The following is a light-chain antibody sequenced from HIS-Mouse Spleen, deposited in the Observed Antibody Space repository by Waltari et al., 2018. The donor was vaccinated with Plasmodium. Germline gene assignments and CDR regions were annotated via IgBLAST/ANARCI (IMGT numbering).Light chain of an antibody. Sequence: IVITQSPATLSVSPGESAPLSCRASQSVSSNLAWYQQKPGQAPRLLIYCASTRATGIPARFSGSGSGTEFTLTISSMQSEDFAVYYCQQYNNWPRGTFGQGTKVEIK. J-gene: IGKJ1*01. V-gene: IGKV3-15*01. CDR2: CAS. CDR1: QSVSSN. CDR3: QQYNNWPRGT.